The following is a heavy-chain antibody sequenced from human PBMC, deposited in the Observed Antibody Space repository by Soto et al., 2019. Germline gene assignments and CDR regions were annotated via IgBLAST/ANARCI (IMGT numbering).Heavy chain of an antibody. CDR1: VGSISSYY. CDR3: ARGIVVVTAISYWFDP. V-gene: IGHV4-59*01. J-gene: IGHJ5*02. Sequence: PSETLSLTCTVSVGSISSYYWSWMRQPPGKGLEWIGYIYYSGSTNYNPSLKSRVTISVDTSKNQFSLKLSSVTAADTAVYYCARGIVVVTAISYWFDPWGQGTLVTVSS. CDR2: IYYSGST. D-gene: IGHD2-21*02.